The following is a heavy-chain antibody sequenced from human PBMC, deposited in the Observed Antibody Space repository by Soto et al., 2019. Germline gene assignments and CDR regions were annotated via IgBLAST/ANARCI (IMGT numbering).Heavy chain of an antibody. J-gene: IGHJ4*02. CDR1: GGPIRGYY. CDR3: TRQGYDFWRAYNY. V-gene: IGHV4-59*08. Sequence: QVQLQESGPGLVKPSETLSLTCTVSGGPIRGYYWSWIRQHPGKGLEWIGYIYHSGSTNYSPSLKSRVTISVHTSKIQFSLKLNSVTAADTAVYYCTRQGYDFWRAYNYWGQGILVTVSS. CDR2: IYHSGST. D-gene: IGHD3-3*01.